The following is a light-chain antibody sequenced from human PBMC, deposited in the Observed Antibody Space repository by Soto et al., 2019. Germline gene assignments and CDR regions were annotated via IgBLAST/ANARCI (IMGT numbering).Light chain of an antibody. Sequence: EIELTQSPGTLSLSPGERATLYCRASQSVSSSSLAWYQQKPGQFPRLLIYVASSRATGIPDRFSGSGSGTDFTLTISILEPEDFAVYYCQQYGSLPWTFGQGTKVDIK. CDR1: QSVSSSS. V-gene: IGKV3-20*01. CDR3: QQYGSLPWT. CDR2: VAS. J-gene: IGKJ1*01.